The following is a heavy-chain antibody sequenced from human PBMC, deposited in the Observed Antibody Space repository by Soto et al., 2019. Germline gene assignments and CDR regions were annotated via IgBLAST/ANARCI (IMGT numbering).Heavy chain of an antibody. Sequence: SVKVSCKASGGTFSSYTISWVRQAPGQGLEWMGRIIPILGIANYAQKFQGRVTITADKSTSTAYMELSSLRSEDTAVYYCGRDCSSPSCYAYSWGQGTLVTVSS. CDR3: GRDCSSPSCYAYS. J-gene: IGHJ4*02. CDR1: GGTFSSYT. CDR2: IIPILGIA. D-gene: IGHD2-2*01. V-gene: IGHV1-69*04.